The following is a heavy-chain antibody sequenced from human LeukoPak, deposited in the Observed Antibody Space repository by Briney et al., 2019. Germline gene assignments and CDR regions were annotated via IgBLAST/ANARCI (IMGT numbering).Heavy chain of an antibody. J-gene: IGHJ5*02. CDR3: ARQGCSGGSCYSP. D-gene: IGHD2-15*01. Sequence: GESLKISSKGSGXSFTSYWIGWVRQMPGKGLEWMGIIYPGDSDTRYSPSFQGQVTISADKSISTAYLQWSSLKASDTAMYYCARQGCSGGSCYSPWGQGTLVTVSS. V-gene: IGHV5-51*01. CDR2: IYPGDSDT. CDR1: GXSFTSYW.